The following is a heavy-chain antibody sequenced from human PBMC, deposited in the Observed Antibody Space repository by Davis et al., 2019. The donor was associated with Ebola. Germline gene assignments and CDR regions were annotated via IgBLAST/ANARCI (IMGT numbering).Heavy chain of an antibody. CDR2: ISSSSSYI. D-gene: IGHD6-13*01. CDR3: AREQTQQLATRHNYYYYGMDG. CDR1: GFTFSSYS. J-gene: IGHJ6*02. Sequence: GGSLRLSCAASGFTFSSYSMNWVRQALGKGLEWVSSISSSSSYIYYADSVKGRFTISRDNAKNSLYLQMNSLRAEDTAVYYCAREQTQQLATRHNYYYYGMDGWGQGTTVTVSS. V-gene: IGHV3-21*01.